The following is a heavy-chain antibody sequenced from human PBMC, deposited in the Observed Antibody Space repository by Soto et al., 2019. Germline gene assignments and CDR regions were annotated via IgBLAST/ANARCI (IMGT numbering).Heavy chain of an antibody. J-gene: IGHJ4*02. Sequence: QVQLVQSGAEVKKPGASVEVSCKASGYTFSSYGINWVRQAPGQGLEWMGWINPYNGHTNHAQEFQDRATMTTDTSTTTAYMELRGLRSDDTAVYYCAGARRWVLTGYWEFDYWGQGTLVTVSS. D-gene: IGHD3-9*01. CDR2: INPYNGHT. V-gene: IGHV1-18*04. CDR3: AGARRWVLTGYWEFDY. CDR1: GYTFSSYG.